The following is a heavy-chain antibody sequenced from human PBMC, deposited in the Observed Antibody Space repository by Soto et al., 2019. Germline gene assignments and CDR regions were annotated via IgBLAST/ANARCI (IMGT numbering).Heavy chain of an antibody. D-gene: IGHD1-1*01. CDR3: AREGVATVIGWFDL. CDR2: ISYAGNT. Sequence: SETLSLTCSVSGASISSYYWNWVRQSPGKRLEWIGYISYAGNTNYNPALESRVTISADTSNNQVSLTLTSVTAADTALYFCAREGVATVIGWFDLWGQGTPVTVSS. V-gene: IGHV4-59*01. J-gene: IGHJ5*01. CDR1: GASISSYY.